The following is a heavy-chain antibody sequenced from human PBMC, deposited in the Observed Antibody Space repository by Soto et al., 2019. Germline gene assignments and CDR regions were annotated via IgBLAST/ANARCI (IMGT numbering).Heavy chain of an antibody. CDR1: GGSISSGGYY. Sequence: SETLSLTCTVSGGSISSGGYYWSWIRQHPGKGLEWIGYIYYSGSTNYNPSLKSRVTISVDTSKNQFSLKLSSVTAADTAVYYCARVGGYYYDSSGYFHGMDVWGQGTTVTVSS. J-gene: IGHJ6*02. CDR3: ARVGGYYYDSSGYFHGMDV. D-gene: IGHD3-22*01. V-gene: IGHV4-61*08. CDR2: IYYSGST.